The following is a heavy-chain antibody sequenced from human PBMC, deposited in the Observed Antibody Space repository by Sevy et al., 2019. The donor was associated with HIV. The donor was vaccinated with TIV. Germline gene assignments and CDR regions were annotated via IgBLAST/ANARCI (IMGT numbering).Heavy chain of an antibody. D-gene: IGHD6-13*01. CDR3: TTHAGIAAAGRVFDY. V-gene: IGHV3-72*01. CDR2: IRNEADSYTT. CDR1: GFTFSDHY. Sequence: GGSLRLSCAASGFTFSDHYMEWVRQAPGKGLEWVGRIRNEADSYTTEYAASVKGRFTISRDDSENSLYLLMNSLKTEDTAVYYCTTHAGIAAAGRVFDYWGQRTLVTVSS. J-gene: IGHJ4*02.